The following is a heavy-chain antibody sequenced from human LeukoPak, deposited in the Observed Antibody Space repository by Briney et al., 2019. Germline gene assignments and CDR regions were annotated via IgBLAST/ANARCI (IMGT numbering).Heavy chain of an antibody. V-gene: IGHV4-34*01. CDR2: INHSGST. Sequence: SETLSLTCAVYGGSFSGYYWSWIRQPPGKGLEWIGEINHSGSTNYNPSLKSRVTISVDTSKNQFSLKLSSVTAADTAVYYCASGLGSSWYRGYYYYMDVWGKGTTVTVSS. J-gene: IGHJ6*03. CDR1: GGSFSGYY. D-gene: IGHD6-13*01. CDR3: ASGLGSSWYRGYYYYMDV.